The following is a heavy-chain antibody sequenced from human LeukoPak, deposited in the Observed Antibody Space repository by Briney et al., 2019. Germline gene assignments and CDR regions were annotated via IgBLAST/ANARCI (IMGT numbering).Heavy chain of an antibody. CDR3: ARGAAYYDFPKYYYMDV. CDR1: GYTFTSYG. Sequence: GASVKVSCKASGYTFTSYGISGVRQAPGQGLEWMGWISAYNGNTNYAQKLQGRVTMTTDTSTSTAYMELRRLRSDDTAVYYCARGAAYYDFPKYYYMDVWGKGTTVTVSS. V-gene: IGHV1-18*01. CDR2: ISAYNGNT. D-gene: IGHD3-3*01. J-gene: IGHJ6*03.